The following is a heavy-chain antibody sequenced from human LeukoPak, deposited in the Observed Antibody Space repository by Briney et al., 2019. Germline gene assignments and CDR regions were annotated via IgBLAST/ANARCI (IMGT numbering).Heavy chain of an antibody. V-gene: IGHV3-23*01. Sequence: PGASLRLSCAASGFIFSNYAMYWVRQAPGKGLEWVSAISGRSDNTYYADSVKGRFTLSRDSSKNTLYLQTNSLRADDTAVYYCAKWGDYDVLTGYYVSDFWGQGTLVTVSS. D-gene: IGHD3-9*01. CDR1: GFIFSNYA. CDR2: ISGRSDNT. J-gene: IGHJ4*02. CDR3: AKWGDYDVLTGYYVSDF.